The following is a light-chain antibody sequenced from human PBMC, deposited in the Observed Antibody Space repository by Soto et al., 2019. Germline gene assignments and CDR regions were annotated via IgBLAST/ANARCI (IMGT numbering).Light chain of an antibody. J-gene: IGKJ5*01. Sequence: DIQMTQSRSSVSASVGDSVTITCRASQDISSWLAWYQKKPEKPPKLLIYAASSVQRGVPSRFSGSGSGTDFTLTISSRQPEDFATYYCQQANIFPITFGQGTRLEI. CDR2: AAS. V-gene: IGKV1-12*01. CDR1: QDISSW. CDR3: QQANIFPIT.